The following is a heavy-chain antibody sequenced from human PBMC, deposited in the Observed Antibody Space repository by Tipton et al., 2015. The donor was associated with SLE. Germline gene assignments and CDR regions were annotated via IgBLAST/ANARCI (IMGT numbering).Heavy chain of an antibody. J-gene: IGHJ6*03. CDR2: IYDSGSA. D-gene: IGHD1-1*01. CDR3: ARAPGLERSYYYYYYMDV. Sequence: TLSLTCTVSGGSISSGGYYWGWIRRLPGKGLEWIGHIYDSGSAFYNPSLRSRITISLGMSKNQFSLRLSSVTAADTAVYYCARAPGLERSYYYYYYMDVWGKGTTVTVSS. V-gene: IGHV4-31*03. CDR1: GGSISSGGYY.